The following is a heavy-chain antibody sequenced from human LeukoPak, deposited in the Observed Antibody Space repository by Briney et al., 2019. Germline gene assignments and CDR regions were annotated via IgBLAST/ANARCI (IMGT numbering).Heavy chain of an antibody. V-gene: IGHV3-30*04. J-gene: IGHJ4*02. D-gene: IGHD1-26*01. CDR3: ARVVGATNYFDY. CDR2: ISYDGSNK. CDR1: GFTFSSYA. Sequence: PGRSLRLSCAASGFTFSSYAMHWVRQAPGKGLEWVAVISYDGSNKYYADSVKGRFTISRDNSKNTLYLQMNSLRAEDTAVYYCARVVGATNYFDYWGQGTLVTVSS.